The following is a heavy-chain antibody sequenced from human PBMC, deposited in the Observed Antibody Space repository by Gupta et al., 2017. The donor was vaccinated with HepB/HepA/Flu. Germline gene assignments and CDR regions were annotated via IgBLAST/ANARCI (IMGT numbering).Heavy chain of an antibody. CDR3: ARVVNGDIVVVPAAYYFDY. V-gene: IGHV4-34*01. CDR2: INHSGST. D-gene: IGHD2-2*01. Sequence: IRQPPGKGLEWIGEINHSGSTNYNPSLKSRVTISVDTSKNQFSLKLSSVTAADTAVYYCARVVNGDIVVVPAAYYFDYWGLGTLVTVSS. J-gene: IGHJ4*02.